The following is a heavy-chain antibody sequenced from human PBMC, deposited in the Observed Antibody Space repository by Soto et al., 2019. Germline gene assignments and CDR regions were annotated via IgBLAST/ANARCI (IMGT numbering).Heavy chain of an antibody. CDR1: GFSLSTSGLG. J-gene: IGHJ3*02. D-gene: IGHD3-10*01. CDR2: IYWNDDK. CDR3: AHRIFILLTSGSYRAYAFYI. Sequence: QITLKESGPTLVKPTQTLTLTCTFSGFSLSTSGLGVGWIRQPPGKALEWLALIYWNDDKRYSPSLKSRLTITKHTYKTPLVLTVTNMDPVDTATYYCAHRIFILLTSGSYRAYAFYIWGQGTMVTGSS. V-gene: IGHV2-5*01.